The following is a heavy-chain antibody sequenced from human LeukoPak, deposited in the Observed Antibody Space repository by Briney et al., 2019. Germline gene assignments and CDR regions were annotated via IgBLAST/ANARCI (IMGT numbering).Heavy chain of an antibody. CDR1: GFTFSSYA. Sequence: SGGSLRLSCAASGFTFSSYAMSWVRQAPGKGLEWVSAIGGSGGSTYYADSVKGRFTISRDNSKNTLYLQMHSLRAEDTAVYYCAKGNRIMIFGVVIPDYYYGMDVWGQGTTVTVSS. V-gene: IGHV3-23*01. D-gene: IGHD3-3*01. CDR2: IGGSGGST. CDR3: AKGNRIMIFGVVIPDYYYGMDV. J-gene: IGHJ6*02.